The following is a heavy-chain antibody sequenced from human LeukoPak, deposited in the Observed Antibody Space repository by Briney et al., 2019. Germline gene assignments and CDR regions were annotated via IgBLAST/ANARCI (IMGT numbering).Heavy chain of an antibody. CDR2: ISGSGSRT. Sequence: GGSLRLSCAASGFTFSNYGMNWVRQTPGKWLELVSVISGSGSRTYYADSVKGRFTISRDNSKNTLYLQMNSLRAEDTAVYYCAKIVAIGDYMDVWGKGTTVTVSS. D-gene: IGHD2/OR15-2a*01. J-gene: IGHJ6*03. V-gene: IGHV3-23*01. CDR1: GFTFSNYG. CDR3: AKIVAIGDYMDV.